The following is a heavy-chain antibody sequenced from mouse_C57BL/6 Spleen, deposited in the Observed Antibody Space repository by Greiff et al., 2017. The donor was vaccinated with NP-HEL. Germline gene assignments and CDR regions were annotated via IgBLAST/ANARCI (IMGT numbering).Heavy chain of an antibody. Sequence: VKLVESGPGLVQPSQSLSITCTVSGFSLTSYGVHWVRQSPGKGLEWLGVIWSGGSTDYNAAFISRLSISKDNSKSQVFFKMNSLQADDTAIYYCARMSGYYYFDYWGQGTTLTVSS. CDR2: IWSGGST. J-gene: IGHJ2*01. D-gene: IGHD2-3*01. V-gene: IGHV2-2*01. CDR3: ARMSGYYYFDY. CDR1: GFSLTSYG.